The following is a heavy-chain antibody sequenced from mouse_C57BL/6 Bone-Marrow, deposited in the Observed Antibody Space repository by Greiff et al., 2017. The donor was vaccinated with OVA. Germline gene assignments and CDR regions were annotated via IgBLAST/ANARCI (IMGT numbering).Heavy chain of an antibody. CDR3: TPNWFPAWFAY. Sequence: VQLQQSGAELVRPGASVKLSCTASGFNIKDDYMHWVKQRPEQGLEWIGWIDPENGDTEYASKFQGTVTITADTSSNTAYLQLSSLTSEDTAVYYCTPNWFPAWFAYWGQGTLVTVSA. V-gene: IGHV14-4*01. J-gene: IGHJ3*01. CDR2: IDPENGDT. CDR1: GFNIKDDY. D-gene: IGHD4-1*02.